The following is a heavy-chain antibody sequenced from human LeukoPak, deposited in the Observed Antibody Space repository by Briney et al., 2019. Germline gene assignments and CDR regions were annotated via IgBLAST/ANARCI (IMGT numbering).Heavy chain of an antibody. D-gene: IGHD2-2*01. J-gene: IGHJ6*03. CDR1: GFTSSSYG. CDR2: INSDGSRT. CDR3: AGGADIVVVPAAPRMAYYYYYYMDV. V-gene: IGHV3-74*01. Sequence: GGSVSLSWAASGFTSSSYGMHWVRQAPRRGMVWVSRINSDGSRTRHANSVKGRFTISRDNTKNTLYLQMNSLRAEDTAVYYCAGGADIVVVPAAPRMAYYYYYYMDVWGKGTTVTVSS.